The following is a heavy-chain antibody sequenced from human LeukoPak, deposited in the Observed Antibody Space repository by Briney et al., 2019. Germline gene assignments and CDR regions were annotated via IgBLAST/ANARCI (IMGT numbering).Heavy chain of an antibody. Sequence: ASVKVSCKASGYTFTDYYMHWVRQAPGQGPEWMGWINPNSEAANYARTFQGRVTMTRDTSISTAYMELSRLRSDDTAMYYCTRANMVTATPGPFDIWGQGTMVTVSS. CDR3: TRANMVTATPGPFDI. CDR1: GYTFTDYY. D-gene: IGHD2-15*01. CDR2: INPNSEAA. J-gene: IGHJ3*02. V-gene: IGHV1-2*02.